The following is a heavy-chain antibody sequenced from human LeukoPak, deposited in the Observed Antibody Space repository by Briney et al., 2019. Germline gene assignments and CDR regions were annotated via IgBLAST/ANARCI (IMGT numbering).Heavy chain of an antibody. CDR1: GFTFSSYG. V-gene: IGHV3-33*01. D-gene: IGHD3-9*01. Sequence: PGGSLRLSCAASGFTFSSYGMHWVRQAPGKGLEWVAVIWYDGSNKYYADSVKGRFTISRDNSKNTLYLQMNSLRAEDTAVYYCARDLPYFDWHTTIDYWGQGTLVTVSS. CDR2: IWYDGSNK. J-gene: IGHJ4*02. CDR3: ARDLPYFDWHTTIDY.